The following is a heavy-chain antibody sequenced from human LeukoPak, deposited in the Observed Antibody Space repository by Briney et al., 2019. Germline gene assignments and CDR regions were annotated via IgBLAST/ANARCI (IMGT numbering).Heavy chain of an antibody. V-gene: IGHV1-18*01. Sequence: ASVKVSCKAAGDTISAYSLNWVRQAPGQGLEWMGWISAYNGDTNYAQKFQGRVTMTTDTSTITAYMEMRSLRSDDTAVYFCARGRPESPFDPWGQGTLVTVSS. CDR3: ARGRPESPFDP. CDR1: GDTISAYS. D-gene: IGHD1-1*01. J-gene: IGHJ5*02. CDR2: ISAYNGDT.